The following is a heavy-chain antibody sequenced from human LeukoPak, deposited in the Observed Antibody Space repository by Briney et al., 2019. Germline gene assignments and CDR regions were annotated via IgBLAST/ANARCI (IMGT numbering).Heavy chain of an antibody. CDR2: ISYDGSNK. J-gene: IGHJ4*02. CDR3: ARDLKTGWAHDY. Sequence: TGGSLRLSCAASGFTFSSYGMHWVRQAPGKGLEWVAVISYDGSNKYYADSVKGRYTISRDNSKNTLYLQMNSLRAEDTAVYYCARDLKTGWAHDYWGQGTLVTVSS. CDR1: GFTFSSYG. V-gene: IGHV3-30*03. D-gene: IGHD6-19*01.